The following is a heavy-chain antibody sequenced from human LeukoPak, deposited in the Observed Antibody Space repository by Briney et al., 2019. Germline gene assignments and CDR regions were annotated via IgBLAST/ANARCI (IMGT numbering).Heavy chain of an antibody. D-gene: IGHD2-2*01. CDR3: ARDRSRCWIGYCSNHEGLDY. V-gene: IGHV1-8*01. Sequence: GASVKVSCRASGYTFTSYDINWVRQATGQGLEXXXXXXXXSGNTGYAQKFQGRVTMTRNTSISTAYMELSRLRSDDTAVYYCARDRSRCWIGYCSNHEGLDYWGQGTLVTVSS. J-gene: IGHJ4*02. CDR1: GYTFTSYD. CDR2: XXXXSGNT.